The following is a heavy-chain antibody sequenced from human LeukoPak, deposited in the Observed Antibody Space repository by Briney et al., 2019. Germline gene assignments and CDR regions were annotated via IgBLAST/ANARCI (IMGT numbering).Heavy chain of an antibody. CDR2: ISYDGSNK. V-gene: IGHV3-30*18. Sequence: PGGSLRLSCAASGFTFSSYGMHWVRQAPGKGLEWVAVISYDGSNKYYADSVKGRFTISRDNSKNTLYLQMNSLRAEDTAVYYCAKSWGSSDMDVWGKGTTVTVSS. D-gene: IGHD7-27*01. CDR3: AKSWGSSDMDV. J-gene: IGHJ6*03. CDR1: GFTFSSYG.